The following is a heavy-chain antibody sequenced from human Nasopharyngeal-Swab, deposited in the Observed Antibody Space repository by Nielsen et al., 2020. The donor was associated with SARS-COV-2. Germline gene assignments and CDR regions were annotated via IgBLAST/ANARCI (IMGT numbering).Heavy chain of an antibody. CDR3: ARGVYDSSGYYYP. Sequence: LSLTCTVTGGSISNYYWSWIRQAPGKGLEWVSYISRSGGTKYYADSVKGRFTISRDNAKNSLYLQMNSLRAEDTAVYYCARGVYDSSGYYYPWGQGTLVTVSS. D-gene: IGHD3-22*01. CDR2: ISRSGGTK. V-gene: IGHV3-11*04. J-gene: IGHJ5*02. CDR1: GGSISNYY.